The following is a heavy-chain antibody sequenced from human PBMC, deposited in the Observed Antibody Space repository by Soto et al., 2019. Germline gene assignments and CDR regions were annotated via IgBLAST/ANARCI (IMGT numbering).Heavy chain of an antibody. Sequence: ASVKVSCKTSGYTFTSFAIQWVRQAPGQRLEWMGWINAGTGNTTFSQSFQGRVTITRDTSASTVYMELSSLRSEDTAVYFCARFYGNTHYWGQGTQVTVSS. D-gene: IGHD4-17*01. CDR2: INAGTGNT. J-gene: IGHJ4*02. CDR3: ARFYGNTHY. V-gene: IGHV1-3*01. CDR1: GYTFTSFA.